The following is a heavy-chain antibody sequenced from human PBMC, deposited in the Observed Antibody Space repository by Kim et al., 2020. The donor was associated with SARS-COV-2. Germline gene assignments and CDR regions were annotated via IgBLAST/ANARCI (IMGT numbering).Heavy chain of an antibody. J-gene: IGHJ6*02. D-gene: IGHD5-12*01. CDR1: GFTFSSYS. V-gene: IGHV3-21*01. Sequence: GGSLRLSCAASGFTFSSYSMNWVRQAPGKGLEWVSSISSSSSYIYYADSVKGRFTISRDNAKNSLYLQMNSLRAEDTAVYYCARDRRVYSGRDYYYYYGMDVSGQGTTVTVSS. CDR3: ARDRRVYSGRDYYYYYGMDV. CDR2: ISSSSSYI.